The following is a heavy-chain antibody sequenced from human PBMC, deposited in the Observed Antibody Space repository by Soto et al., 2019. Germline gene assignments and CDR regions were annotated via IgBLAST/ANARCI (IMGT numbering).Heavy chain of an antibody. V-gene: IGHV4-61*01. CDR2: IYFTGST. CDR1: GGAVSSGTYY. Sequence: SETRSLTWTVSGGAVSSGTYYWIWIRQPPGKGLEWIGHIYFTGSTNYNPSLKSRVTMSLDTSRNQFSLKLSSVTAADTAVYYCTRGPPRVQWFDPWGLGTLVTVSS. CDR3: TRGPPRVQWFDP. J-gene: IGHJ5*02.